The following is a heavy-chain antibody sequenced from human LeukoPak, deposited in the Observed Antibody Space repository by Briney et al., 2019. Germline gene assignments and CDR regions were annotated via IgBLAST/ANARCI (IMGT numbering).Heavy chain of an antibody. CDR3: ARDGRFEYSHLYYFDY. V-gene: IGHV3-48*02. D-gene: IGHD6-6*01. CDR1: GFTFSSYS. Sequence: PGGSLRLSCAAYGFTFSSYSMNWVRQAPGKGLEWVSYISSSSSTIYYADSVKGRFTISRDNAKNSLYLQMNSLRDEDTAVYYCARDGRFEYSHLYYFDYWGQGTLVTVSS. CDR2: ISSSSSTI. J-gene: IGHJ4*02.